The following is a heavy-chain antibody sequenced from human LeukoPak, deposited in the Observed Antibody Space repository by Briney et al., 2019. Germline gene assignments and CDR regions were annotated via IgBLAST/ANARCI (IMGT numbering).Heavy chain of an antibody. Sequence: SETLSLTCTVSGGSISSGDYYWSWIRQPPGKGLEWIGYIYYSGSTYYNPSLKSRVTISVDTSKNQFSLKLSSVTAADTAVYYCATLDTTVTTYDYWGQGTLVTVSP. CDR2: IYYSGST. CDR1: GGSISSGDYY. D-gene: IGHD4-17*01. J-gene: IGHJ4*02. CDR3: ATLDTTVTTYDY. V-gene: IGHV4-30-4*01.